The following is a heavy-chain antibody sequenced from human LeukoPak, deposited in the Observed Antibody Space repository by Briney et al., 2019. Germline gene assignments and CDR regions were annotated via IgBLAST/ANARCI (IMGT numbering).Heavy chain of an antibody. J-gene: IGHJ4*02. CDR2: ISYSSYYI. CDR3: AKDLEYGSGSYYNALDY. CDR1: GFTFSTYT. D-gene: IGHD3-10*01. V-gene: IGHV3-21*01. Sequence: GGSLRLSCAASGFTFSTYTMNWVRQAPGKGLEWVSSISYSSYYIYYADSVKGRFTISRDNSKNTLYLQMNSLRAEDTAVYYCAKDLEYGSGSYYNALDYWGQGTLVTVSS.